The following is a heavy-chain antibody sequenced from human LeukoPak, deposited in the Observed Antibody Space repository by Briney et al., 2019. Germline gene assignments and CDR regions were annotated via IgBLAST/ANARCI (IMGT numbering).Heavy chain of an antibody. CDR1: GGSLSGYY. D-gene: IGHD3-22*01. V-gene: IGHV4-34*01. CDR3: ARRSDSSGYYAPPTNYYYYMDV. Sequence: PSETLSLTCAVYGGSLSGYYWSWIRQPPGKGLEWFGEINHSGSTNYNPSLKSRVTISVDTSKNQFSLKLSSVTAADTAVYYCARRSDSSGYYAPPTNYYYYMDVWGKGTTVTVSS. CDR2: INHSGST. J-gene: IGHJ6*03.